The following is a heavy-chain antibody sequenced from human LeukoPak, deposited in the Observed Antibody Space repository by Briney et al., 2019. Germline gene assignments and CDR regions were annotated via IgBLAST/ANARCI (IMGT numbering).Heavy chain of an antibody. Sequence: GGSLRLSCAASGFTFSSYGMHWVRQAPGKGLEWVAVIWYDGSNKYYADSVKGRFTISRDNSKNTLYLQMNSLRAEDTAVYYCARVPYYYDSSGLSLVYWGQGTLVTVSS. V-gene: IGHV3-33*01. J-gene: IGHJ4*02. D-gene: IGHD3-22*01. CDR3: ARVPYYYDSSGLSLVY. CDR2: IWYDGSNK. CDR1: GFTFSSYG.